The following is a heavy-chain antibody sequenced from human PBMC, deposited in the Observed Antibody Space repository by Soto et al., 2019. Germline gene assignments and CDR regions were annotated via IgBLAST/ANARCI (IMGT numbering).Heavy chain of an antibody. Sequence: QVQLVESGGGVVQPGRSLRLSCEASGFTFSSYGMHWVRQAPGKGLEWVAVISYDGSNKYYADSVKGRFTISRDNSKNTPYLQMNSLRAEDSAVYYCAKEEGGEAVASTSAFVIWGQGTMVTVSS. CDR3: AKEEGGEAVASTSAFVI. V-gene: IGHV3-30*18. CDR2: ISYDGSNK. J-gene: IGHJ3*02. D-gene: IGHD6-13*01. CDR1: GFTFSSYG.